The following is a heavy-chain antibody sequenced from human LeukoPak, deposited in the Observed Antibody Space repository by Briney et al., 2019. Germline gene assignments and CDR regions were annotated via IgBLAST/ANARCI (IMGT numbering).Heavy chain of an antibody. CDR2: ISTSGTT. CDR1: GGSISSYY. CDR3: ARVRSTTPAYYYYGMDV. J-gene: IGHJ6*02. Sequence: SETLSLTCAVSGGSISSYYWSWIRQPAGKGLEWIGHISTSGTTKYNPSLKSRVTMSVDTSRNQFSLKLSSVTAADTAVYFCARVRSTTPAYYYYGMDVWGQGTTVTVSS. D-gene: IGHD2-2*01. V-gene: IGHV4-4*07.